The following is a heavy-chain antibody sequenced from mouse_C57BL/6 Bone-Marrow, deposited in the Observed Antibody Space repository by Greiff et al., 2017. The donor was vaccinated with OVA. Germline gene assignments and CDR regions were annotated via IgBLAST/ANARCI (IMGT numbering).Heavy chain of an antibody. J-gene: IGHJ2*01. V-gene: IGHV14-3*01. CDR1: GFTIKNTY. CDR2: IDPANGNT. CDR3: ARGWFLWFYFEY. Sequence: EVQLVESVAELVRPGASVKLSCTASGFTIKNTYMPWVKQRPEQGLEWIGRIDPANGNTKYAPKFQGKATITADTSSNTAYLQLSSLTSEDTAIDYCARGWFLWFYFEYWGKGTTVTVSA. D-gene: IGHD6-2*01.